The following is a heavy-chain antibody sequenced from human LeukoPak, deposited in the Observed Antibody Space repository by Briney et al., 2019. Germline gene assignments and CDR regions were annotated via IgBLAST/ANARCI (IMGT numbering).Heavy chain of an antibody. CDR2: ISSSGSTI. CDR3: ARDLLGYCSSTSCYQYYGMDV. V-gene: IGHV3-11*01. CDR1: GFTFSDYY. J-gene: IGHJ6*02. Sequence: PGGSLRLSCAASGFTFSDYYMSWIRQAPGKGLEWVSYISSSGSTIYYADSVKGRFTISRDNAKNSLYLQMNSLRAEDTAVYYCARDLLGYCSSTSCYQYYGMDVWGQGTTVTVSS. D-gene: IGHD2-2*01.